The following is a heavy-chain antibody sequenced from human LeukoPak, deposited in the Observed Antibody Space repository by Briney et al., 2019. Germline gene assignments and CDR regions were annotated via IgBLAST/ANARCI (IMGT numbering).Heavy chain of an antibody. J-gene: IGHJ3*02. CDR3: ARDQESAASGLAFDI. V-gene: IGHV4-59*11. CDR1: GGSISSHY. D-gene: IGHD2-2*01. CDR2: IYYSGST. Sequence: SETLSLTCTVSGGSISSHYWSWIRQPPGKGLEWIGYIYYSGSTNYNPSLKSRVTISVDTSKNQFSLKLSSVTAADTAVYYCARDQESAASGLAFDIWGQGTMVTVSS.